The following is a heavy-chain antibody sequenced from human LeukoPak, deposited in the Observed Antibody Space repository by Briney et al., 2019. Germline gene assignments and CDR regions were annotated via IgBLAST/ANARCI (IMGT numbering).Heavy chain of an antibody. V-gene: IGHV4-59*08. CDR2: IYYSGST. Sequence: SETLSLTCTASGGSISSYYWSWIRQPPGKGLEWIGYIYYSGSTNYNPSLKSRVTISVDTSKNQFSLKLSSVTAADTAVYYCARGYGSVTAISYWGQGILVTVSS. CDR1: GGSISSYY. D-gene: IGHD2-21*02. CDR3: ARGYGSVTAISY. J-gene: IGHJ4*02.